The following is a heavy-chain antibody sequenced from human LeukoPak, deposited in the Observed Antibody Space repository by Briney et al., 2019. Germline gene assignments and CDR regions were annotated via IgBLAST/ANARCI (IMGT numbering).Heavy chain of an antibody. CDR1: GFTVSSNY. CDR3: AKDRESFYGHQFDY. CDR2: IYSGGST. J-gene: IGHJ4*02. D-gene: IGHD2/OR15-2a*01. V-gene: IGHV3-53*01. Sequence: GGSLRLSCAASGFTVSSNYMSWVRQAPGKGLEWVSVIYSGGSTYYADSVKGRFTISRDNSKDTLYLQMYSLRAEDTAVYYCAKDRESFYGHQFDYWGQGTLVTVSS.